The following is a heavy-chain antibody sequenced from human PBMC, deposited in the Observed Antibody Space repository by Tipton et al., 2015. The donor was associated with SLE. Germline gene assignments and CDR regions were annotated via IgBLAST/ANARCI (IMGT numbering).Heavy chain of an antibody. CDR1: GASITSASYY. J-gene: IGHJ2*01. D-gene: IGHD6-19*01. CDR2: ISTSGST. Sequence: LRLSCTVSGASITSASYYWTWIRQPAGEGLEWIGRISTSGSTNYYPSLRSRVTISVDTSKNQFSLKLSSVTAADTAVYYCARRGSDGRRGWYFDHWGRGTLVTVSS. V-gene: IGHV4-61*02. CDR3: ARRGSDGRRGWYFDH.